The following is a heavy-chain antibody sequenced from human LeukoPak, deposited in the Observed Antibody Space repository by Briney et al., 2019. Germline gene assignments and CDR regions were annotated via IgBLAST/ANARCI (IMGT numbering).Heavy chain of an antibody. CDR2: IYYSGST. CDR1: GDSLNSGYSY. V-gene: IGHV4-61*09. J-gene: IGHJ5*02. D-gene: IGHD2-15*01. CDR3: ARGPYYCSGAKCLNWFDP. Sequence: PSQTLSLTCTVSGDSLNSGYSYWNWIRQPAGKGLEWIGYIYYSGSTDYNPSLKSRVTISVDTSKNQFSLKLNSVTAADTAVYFCARGPYYCSGAKCLNWFDPWGQGTLVTVSS.